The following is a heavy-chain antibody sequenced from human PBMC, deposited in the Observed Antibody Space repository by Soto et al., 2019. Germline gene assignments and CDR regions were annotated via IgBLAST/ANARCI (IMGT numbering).Heavy chain of an antibody. CDR3: XXXXXXRATHHAFDI. CDR2: INAGNGNT. V-gene: IGHV1-3*01. Sequence: QVQLVQSGAEVKKPGASVKVSCKASGYTFTSYAMHWVRQAPGQRLEWMGWINAGNGNTKYSQKFQGRVTITRDTSASTAYXXXXXXXXXXXAXXXXXXXXXXRATHHAFDIWGQGTMVTVSS. CDR1: GYTFTSYA. J-gene: IGHJ3*02.